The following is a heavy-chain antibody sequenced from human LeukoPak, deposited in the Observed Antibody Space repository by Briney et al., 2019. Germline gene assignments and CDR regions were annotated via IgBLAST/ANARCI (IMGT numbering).Heavy chain of an antibody. CDR1: GFTFSSYG. CDR2: IRYDGSSK. CDR3: ARESESYDSSGSTFKY. Sequence: PGGSLRLSCAASGFTFSSYGMHWVRQSPGKGLEWVAFIRYDGSSKYYADSVKGRFTISRDNSKNTLYLQMNGLRAEDTAVCYCARESESYDSSGSTFKYWGQGTLVTVSS. D-gene: IGHD3-22*01. J-gene: IGHJ4*02. V-gene: IGHV3-30*02.